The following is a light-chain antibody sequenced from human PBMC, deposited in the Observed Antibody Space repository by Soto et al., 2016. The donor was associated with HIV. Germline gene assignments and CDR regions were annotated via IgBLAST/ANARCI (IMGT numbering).Light chain of an antibody. J-gene: IGLJ1*01. Sequence: SYELSQAPSVSVSPGQTARITCSGDALPKQYAFWYQQKAGQAPVPLIYKDAERPSEIPERFSGSSSGTTATLTISGVQAEDEADYYCQSGDSSGSYVFGTGTRVTVL. CDR1: ALPKQY. V-gene: IGLV3-25*03. CDR3: QSGDSSGSYV. CDR2: KDA.